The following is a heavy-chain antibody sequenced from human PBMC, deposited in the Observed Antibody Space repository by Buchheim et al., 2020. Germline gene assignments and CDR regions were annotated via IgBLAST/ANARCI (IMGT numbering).Heavy chain of an antibody. J-gene: IGHJ5*02. V-gene: IGHV1-69*04. CDR2: IIPILGIA. D-gene: IGHD2-15*01. CDR3: ATRGYCSGASCYQDNNWFDP. CDR1: GGPFSRYA. Sequence: QVQLVQSGAEVKKPGSSVKVSCKASGGPFSRYAISWVRQAPGQGLEWMGRIIPILGIANYAQKVQGRVTITAAKSTSTAYMELSSLRSEDTAVYYCATRGYCSGASCYQDNNWFDPWGQGTL.